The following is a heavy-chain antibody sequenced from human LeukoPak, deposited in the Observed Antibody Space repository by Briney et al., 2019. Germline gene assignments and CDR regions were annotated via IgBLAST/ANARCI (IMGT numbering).Heavy chain of an antibody. D-gene: IGHD6-13*01. CDR3: ARDSIQQQLVLEDRGYPYYFEH. CDR1: RFTFSTYS. Sequence: AGTLSLTCTASRFTFSTYSMNWVRQAPGKGLDWVSSISSSGNYIYYADSVKCRFTISRDNARNSLYLQMNGLRAEDTAVYYCARDSIQQQLVLEDRGYPYYFEHWGQGTLVTVSS. J-gene: IGHJ4*02. V-gene: IGHV3-21*01. CDR2: ISSSGNYI.